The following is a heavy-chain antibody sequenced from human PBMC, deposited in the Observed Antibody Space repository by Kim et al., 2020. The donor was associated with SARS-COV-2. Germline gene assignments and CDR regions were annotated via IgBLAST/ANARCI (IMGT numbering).Heavy chain of an antibody. Sequence: GGSLRLSCAVSGFTFRNYWMSWVRQAPGKGLEWVANIKQDGSVRNYVDSLKGRFTISIDGAKNLLYLQMNSLRAEDTAVYYCASNNDYRFQYWGQGTLVTVSS. D-gene: IGHD4-4*01. CDR1: GFTFRNYW. CDR2: IKQDGSVR. V-gene: IGHV3-7*01. J-gene: IGHJ1*01. CDR3: ASNNDYRFQY.